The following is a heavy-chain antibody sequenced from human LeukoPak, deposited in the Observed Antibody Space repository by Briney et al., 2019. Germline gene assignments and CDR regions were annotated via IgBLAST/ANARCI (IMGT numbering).Heavy chain of an antibody. V-gene: IGHV3-7*01. J-gene: IGHJ4*02. CDR2: IKEDGSEK. Sequence: PGGSLRLSCAASGFRFRVYWMSWVRQAPGKGLEWVANIKEDGSEKYYVDSMKGRFTVSRDNAKNSLYLQMDSLRAEDTAVYYCARGGTFVSDYWGQGTLVTVSS. D-gene: IGHD1-1*01. CDR3: ARGGTFVSDY. CDR1: GFRFRVYW.